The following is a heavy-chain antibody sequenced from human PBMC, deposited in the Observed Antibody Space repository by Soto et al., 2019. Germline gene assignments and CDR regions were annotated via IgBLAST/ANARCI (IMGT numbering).Heavy chain of an antibody. CDR2: IDPSDSYT. CDR1: GYSFTSYW. J-gene: IGHJ6*02. D-gene: IGHD1-26*01. V-gene: IGHV5-10-1*01. CDR3: ARHPSFIGYRAPSYGMDV. Sequence: GESLKISCKGSGYSFTSYWISWVRQMPGKGLEWMGRIDPSDSYTNYSPSFQDHVTISADKSISTAYLQWSSLKASDTAMYYCARHPSFIGYRAPSYGMDVWGQGTTVTVSS.